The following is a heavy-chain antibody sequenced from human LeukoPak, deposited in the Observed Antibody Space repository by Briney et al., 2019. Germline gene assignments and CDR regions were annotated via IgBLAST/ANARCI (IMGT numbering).Heavy chain of an antibody. V-gene: IGHV4-31*03. J-gene: IGHJ6*02. Sequence: SETLPLTCSLSGATISSGGHWWTWIRQHPVKGLKWIGYIYYSGNTYYNPSLESRVSISVDTSANQFSLRLSSVTAADTAVYYCARGHSSSSPYFCNGMDVWGQGTTVTVSS. CDR1: GATISSGGHW. CDR2: IYYSGNT. CDR3: ARGHSSSSPYFCNGMDV. D-gene: IGHD6-6*01.